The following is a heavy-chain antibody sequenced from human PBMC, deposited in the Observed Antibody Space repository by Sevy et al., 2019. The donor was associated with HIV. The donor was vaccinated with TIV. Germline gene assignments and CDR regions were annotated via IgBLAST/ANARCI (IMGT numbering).Heavy chain of an antibody. V-gene: IGHV3-15*01. CDR2: IQSKTDGGAT. CDR3: TTSSHSPRVWRDFDPKFYFFYYGMDV. J-gene: IGHJ6*02. D-gene: IGHD3-9*01. Sequence: GGSLRLSCATSGFTFTHAWMNWVRQAPGKGLEWVGRIQSKTDGGATALAAPVKGRFNLSRDDSKNMGFLQMNSLKTEDAAVYYCTTSSHSPRVWRDFDPKFYFFYYGMDVWGQGTTVTVSS. CDR1: GFTFTHAW.